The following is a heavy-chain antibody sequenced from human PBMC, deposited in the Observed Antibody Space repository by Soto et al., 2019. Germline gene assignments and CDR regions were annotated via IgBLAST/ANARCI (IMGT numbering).Heavy chain of an antibody. CDR2: INPNSGGT. Sequence: AAVKLACKGSGYTLADDYMHWVRQAPGQGLEWMGWINPNSGGTNYAHKFQGRGTMTRVTSISTAYMELSSLRSDDTALSYCAKDSNIVVVPSAPGGMDVWGQATTVTVPS. J-gene: IGHJ6*02. D-gene: IGHD2-2*01. V-gene: IGHV1-2*07. CDR3: AKDSNIVVVPSAPGGMDV. CDR1: GYTLADDY.